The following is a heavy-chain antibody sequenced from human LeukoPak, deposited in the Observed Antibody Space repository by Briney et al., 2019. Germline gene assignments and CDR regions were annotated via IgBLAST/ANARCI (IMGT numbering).Heavy chain of an antibody. J-gene: IGHJ4*02. CDR1: GGSFSGYY. D-gene: IGHD3-10*01. CDR2: INHSGST. Sequence: PSETLSLTCAVYGGSFSGYYWSWIRQPPGKGLEWIGEINHSGSTNYNPSLKSRVTISVDTSKNQFSLKLSSVTAADTAVYYCARHVGYGSGSYYFFGPWGQGTLVTVSS. V-gene: IGHV4-34*01. CDR3: ARHVGYGSGSYYFFGP.